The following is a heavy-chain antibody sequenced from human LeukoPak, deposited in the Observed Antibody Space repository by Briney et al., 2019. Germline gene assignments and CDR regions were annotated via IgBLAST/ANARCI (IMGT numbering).Heavy chain of an antibody. V-gene: IGHV4-59*01. CDR3: ARGEEYSRSSNYLDY. CDR1: GGTISSYY. J-gene: IGHJ4*02. D-gene: IGHD6-6*01. CDR2: IYYSGST. Sequence: SETLSLTCTVSGGTISSYYRSWIRQPPGKGLEWIGYIYYSGSTNYNPSLKSRVTISVDTSKNQFSLKLSSVTAADTAVYYCARGEEYSRSSNYLDYWGQGTLVTVSS.